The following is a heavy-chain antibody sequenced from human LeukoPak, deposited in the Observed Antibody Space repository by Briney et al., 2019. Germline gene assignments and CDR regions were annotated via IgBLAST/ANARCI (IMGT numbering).Heavy chain of an antibody. CDR2: IIPIFGTA. V-gene: IGHV1-69*01. CDR3: ARGDSSGYYYFDY. D-gene: IGHD3-22*01. Sequence: ASVKVSCKASGGTFSSYAISWVRQAPGQGLEWMGGIIPIFGTANYAQKFQGRVTITADESTSTAYMELSSLRPEDTAVYYCARGDSSGYYYFDYWGQGTLVTVSS. CDR1: GGTFSSYA. J-gene: IGHJ4*02.